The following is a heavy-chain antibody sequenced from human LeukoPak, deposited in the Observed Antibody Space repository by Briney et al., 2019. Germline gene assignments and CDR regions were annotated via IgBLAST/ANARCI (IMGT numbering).Heavy chain of an antibody. Sequence: SETLSLTCIVSGGSISSSIYYWAWVRQPPGKGLEWIGTVFYNGATQYSPSLRSRVTISIDTSTNQFSLKLSSVTAADTALYYCARDARIVGATTIDYWGQGTLVTVSS. J-gene: IGHJ4*02. CDR2: VFYNGAT. D-gene: IGHD1-26*01. V-gene: IGHV4-39*07. CDR3: ARDARIVGATTIDY. CDR1: GGSISSSIYY.